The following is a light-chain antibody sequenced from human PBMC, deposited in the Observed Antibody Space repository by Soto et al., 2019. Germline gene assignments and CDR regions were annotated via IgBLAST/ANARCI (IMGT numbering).Light chain of an antibody. CDR3: QQYNSYPWT. V-gene: IGKV1-5*03. J-gene: IGKJ1*01. CDR1: QSINTW. Sequence: DIQMTHSPSPLSASVGDRVTLTCRASQSINTWLVWYQQKPGLPPKLLMYKASNLESGVPSRFSGSGSGTEFALTISSLQPDDFATYYCQQYNSYPWTFGQGTKV. CDR2: KAS.